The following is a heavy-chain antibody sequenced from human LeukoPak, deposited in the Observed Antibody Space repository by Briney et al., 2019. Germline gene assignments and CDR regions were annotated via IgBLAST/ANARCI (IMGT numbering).Heavy chain of an antibody. Sequence: ASVKVSCKASGYTFTSYYMHWVRQAPGQGLEWMGIINPSGGSTSYAQKFQGRVTMTRDTSTSTVYMELSSLRSEDTAVYYCARGHIVVVPAAIGWFDPWGQGTLVTVSS. CDR3: ARGHIVVVPAAIGWFDP. CDR2: INPSGGST. D-gene: IGHD2-2*02. V-gene: IGHV1-46*01. CDR1: GYTFTSYY. J-gene: IGHJ5*02.